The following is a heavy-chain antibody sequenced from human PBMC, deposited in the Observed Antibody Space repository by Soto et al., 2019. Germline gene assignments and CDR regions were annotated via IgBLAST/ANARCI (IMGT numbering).Heavy chain of an antibody. Sequence: EVQLVESGGGLIQPGGSLRLSCAASGFSFSSNDMNWVRQAPGKGLEWVALIYSGGSTYYADSVKGRFNISRDNSKNTLYLPLSRQRAEDTAVDYSATSPFLRGDTWGQGTMVTVSS. V-gene: IGHV3-53*01. J-gene: IGHJ3*01. CDR2: IYSGGST. CDR3: ATSPFLRGDT. CDR1: GFSFSSND. D-gene: IGHD2-2*01.